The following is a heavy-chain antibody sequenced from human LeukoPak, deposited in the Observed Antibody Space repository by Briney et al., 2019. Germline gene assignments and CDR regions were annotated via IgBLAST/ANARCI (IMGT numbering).Heavy chain of an antibody. D-gene: IGHD5-18*01. CDR2: INPSGGGT. Sequence: ASVKVSGKASGYTFTNYYMHWVRQAPGQGLEWMGIINPSGGGTSYAQKFQGRLTMTRDTSTTTVYMELSSLRSEDTAMYYCAREIGPRQLHLWGSAFDYWGQGTLVTVSS. CDR1: GYTFTNYY. CDR3: AREIGPRQLHLWGSAFDY. V-gene: IGHV1-46*01. J-gene: IGHJ4*02.